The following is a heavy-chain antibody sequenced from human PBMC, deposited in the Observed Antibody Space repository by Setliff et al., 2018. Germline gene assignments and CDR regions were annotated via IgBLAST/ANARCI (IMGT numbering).Heavy chain of an antibody. CDR1: GYTFTSYG. D-gene: IGHD2-15*01. V-gene: IGHV1-18*01. Sequence: ASVKVSCKASGYTFTSYGISWVRQAPGQGLEWMGWISAYNGNTNYAQKLQGRVTMTTDTSTSTAYMELRSLRSDDTAVYYCARDSPEMVAPPAAFDIWGQGTMVTVSS. CDR3: ARDSPEMVAPPAAFDI. J-gene: IGHJ3*02. CDR2: ISAYNGNT.